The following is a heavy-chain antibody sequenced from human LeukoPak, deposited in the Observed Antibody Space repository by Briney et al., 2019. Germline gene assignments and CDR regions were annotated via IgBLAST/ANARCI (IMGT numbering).Heavy chain of an antibody. V-gene: IGHV1-69*04. CDR3: AGGKGYSYCYEGFEY. J-gene: IGHJ4*02. Sequence: ASVKVSCKASGGTFSSYAISWVRQAPGQGLEWMGRIIPILGIANYAQKFQGRVTITADKSTSTAYMELSSLRSEDTAVYYCAGGKGYSYCYEGFEYWGQGTLVTVSS. D-gene: IGHD5-18*01. CDR2: IIPILGIA. CDR1: GGTFSSYA.